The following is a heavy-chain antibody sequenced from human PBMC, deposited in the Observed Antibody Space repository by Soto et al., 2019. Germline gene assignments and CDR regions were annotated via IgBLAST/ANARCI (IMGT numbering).Heavy chain of an antibody. CDR3: ARVFNWNWGLNYYYYGMDV. J-gene: IGHJ6*02. CDR1: RGSSISYY. Sequence: ASETLSLTCTVSRGSSISYYWIWIRQPPGKGLEWIGYIYYSGSTNYNPSLKSRVTISVDTSKNQFSLKLSSVTAADTAVYYCARVFNWNWGLNYYYYGMDVWGQGTTVTVSS. CDR2: IYYSGST. V-gene: IGHV4-59*01. D-gene: IGHD1-7*01.